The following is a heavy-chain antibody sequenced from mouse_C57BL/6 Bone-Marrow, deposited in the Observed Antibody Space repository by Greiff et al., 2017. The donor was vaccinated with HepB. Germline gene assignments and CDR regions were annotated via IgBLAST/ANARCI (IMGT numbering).Heavy chain of an antibody. Sequence: VQLQQPGAELVMPGASVKLSCKASGYTFTSYWMHWVKQRPGQGLEWIGEIDPSDSYTNYNQKFKGKSTLTVDKSSSTAYMQLSSLTSEDSAVYYCARFYYDTYYYAMDYWGQGTSVTVSS. CDR1: GYTFTSYW. CDR2: IDPSDSYT. J-gene: IGHJ4*01. V-gene: IGHV1-69*01. CDR3: ARFYYDTYYYAMDY. D-gene: IGHD2-4*01.